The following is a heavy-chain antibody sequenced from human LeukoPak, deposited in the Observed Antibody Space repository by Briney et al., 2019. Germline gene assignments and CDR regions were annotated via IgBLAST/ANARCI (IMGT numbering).Heavy chain of an antibody. CDR2: IFYSGLT. D-gene: IGHD2-2*02. V-gene: IGHV4-39*01. CDR1: GASMSGNSYY. CDR3: VYCSSTSCYTENYFDY. J-gene: IGHJ4*02. Sequence: SETLSLTCSVSGASMSGNSYYWAWIRQSPGKGLEWIGSIFYSGLTYYKPSLESQVTLSVDLSKNQFSLKLSSVTAADTAVYYCVYCSSTSCYTENYFDYWGQGTLVTVSS.